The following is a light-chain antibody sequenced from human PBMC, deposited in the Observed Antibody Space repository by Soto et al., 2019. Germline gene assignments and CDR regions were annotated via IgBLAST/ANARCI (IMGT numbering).Light chain of an antibody. CDR3: QERRNWPPGT. CDR1: QNVNNF. J-gene: IGKJ1*01. CDR2: DAS. V-gene: IGKV3-11*01. Sequence: EIVLTQSPATLSLSPGERVTLSCRASQNVNNFLAWYQHKPGQAPRLLIYDASNRAAGIPARFSGSGSGTDFTLTISSLAPEDFAVYYCQERRNWPPGTFGQGTKVEIK.